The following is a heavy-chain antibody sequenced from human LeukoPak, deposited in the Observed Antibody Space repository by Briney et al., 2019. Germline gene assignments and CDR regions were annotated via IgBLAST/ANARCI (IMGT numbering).Heavy chain of an antibody. CDR2: LWYDGSNQ. Sequence: GGSLTLSCAASGFTFSSYGMLWVRQPTGKGLEWVSDLWYDGSNQNYADYVTGRFTISSDNSTNMLLLQMNSLRAEDTAVYYCARGSMIVGVGYSFDYWGEGILVTVSS. J-gene: IGHJ4*02. D-gene: IGHD3-3*01. V-gene: IGHV3-33*02. CDR3: ARGSMIVGVGYSFDY. CDR1: GFTFSSYG.